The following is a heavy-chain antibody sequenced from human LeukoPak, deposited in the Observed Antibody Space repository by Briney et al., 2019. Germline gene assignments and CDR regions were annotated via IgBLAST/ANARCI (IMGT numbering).Heavy chain of an antibody. CDR1: GDTFSSYA. V-gene: IGHV1-69*05. CDR3: RTTGRDYYFDY. Sequence: SVKVSCKASGDTFSSYAISWVRQAPGQGLEWMGGIIPIFGTANYAQKFQGRVTITTDESTSTAYMELSSLRSEDTAVYYCRTTGRDYYFDYWGQGTLVTVSS. D-gene: IGHD4-11*01. J-gene: IGHJ4*02. CDR2: IIPIFGTA.